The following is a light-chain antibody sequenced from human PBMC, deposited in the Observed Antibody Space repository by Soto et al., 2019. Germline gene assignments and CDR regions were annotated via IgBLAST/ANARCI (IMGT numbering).Light chain of an antibody. CDR3: QHYDHLPPLS. Sequence: DIQMTQSPSSLSASVGDRVTITCQASQDIRNYLNWYQQKPGKAPNLLIYDASNLRAGVPSRFSGSGSGNEFTFTISSLQPEDIATFYCQHYDHLPPLSFGGGTKVEIK. J-gene: IGKJ4*01. V-gene: IGKV1-33*01. CDR1: QDIRNY. CDR2: DAS.